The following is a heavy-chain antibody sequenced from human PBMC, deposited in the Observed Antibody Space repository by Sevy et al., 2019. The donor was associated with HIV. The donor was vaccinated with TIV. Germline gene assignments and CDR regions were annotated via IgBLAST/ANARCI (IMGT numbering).Heavy chain of an antibody. Sequence: GGSLRLSCVASGFTLSSYGMHWVRQAPGKGLEWVAVIRYDGSNKYYADSVKGRFTISRDNSKNTQYLQMNSLRAEDTAVYYCARDRLGITISAEWGGGIDVWGQGTTVTVSS. D-gene: IGHD3-3*01. CDR1: GFTLSSYG. V-gene: IGHV3-33*01. CDR3: ARDRLGITISAEWGGGIDV. CDR2: IRYDGSNK. J-gene: IGHJ6*02.